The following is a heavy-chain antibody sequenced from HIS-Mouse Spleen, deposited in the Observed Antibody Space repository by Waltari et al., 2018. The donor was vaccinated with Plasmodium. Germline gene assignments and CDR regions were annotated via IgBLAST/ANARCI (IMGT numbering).Heavy chain of an antibody. Sequence: VQLVASGGGWVQPGGPRRHSCAVFCFNFSSYWMSWVRQAPGKGLEWVAVISYDGSNKYYADSVKGRFTISRDNSKNTLYLQMNSLRAEDTAVYYCARDRRLAFDYWGQGTLVTVSS. CDR2: ISYDGSNK. V-gene: IGHV3-30-3*01. CDR3: ARDRRLAFDY. D-gene: IGHD2-15*01. CDR1: CFNFSSYW. J-gene: IGHJ4*02.